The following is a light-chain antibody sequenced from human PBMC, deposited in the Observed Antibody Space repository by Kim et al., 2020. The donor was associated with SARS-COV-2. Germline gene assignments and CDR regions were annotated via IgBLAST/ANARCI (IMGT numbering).Light chain of an antibody. Sequence: GQRVTISCSGRSSNIGSNYVYWYQQLPGTAPKLLIYRNNQRPSGVPDRFSGSKSGPSASLAISGLRSEDGADYYCAAWDDSLSGPVFGGGTQLTVL. CDR3: AAWDDSLSGPV. J-gene: IGLJ3*02. CDR1: SSNIGSNY. CDR2: RNN. V-gene: IGLV1-47*01.